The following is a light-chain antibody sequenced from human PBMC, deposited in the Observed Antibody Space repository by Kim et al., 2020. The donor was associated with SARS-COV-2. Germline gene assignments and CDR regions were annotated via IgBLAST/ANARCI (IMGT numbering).Light chain of an antibody. Sequence: GQRVTISCSGRSSNIGSNTVNCYQQVPGTAPKVLIYNNNQGPSGVPDRFSASKSGASASLAISGLQSEDEADYYCASWDDTLSGWVFGGGTQLTVL. CDR2: NNN. CDR3: ASWDDTLSGWV. CDR1: SSNIGSNT. J-gene: IGLJ3*02. V-gene: IGLV1-44*01.